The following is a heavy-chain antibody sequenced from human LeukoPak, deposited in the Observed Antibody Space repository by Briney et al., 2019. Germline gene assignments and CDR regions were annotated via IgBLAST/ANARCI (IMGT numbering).Heavy chain of an antibody. CDR3: ARGRLGRARYCSSTSCSVYFDY. D-gene: IGHD2-2*01. CDR2: INHSGST. CDR1: GGSFSGYY. V-gene: IGHV4-34*01. Sequence: SETLSLTCAVYGGSFSGYYWSWIRQPPGKGLEWIGEINHSGSTNYNPSLKSRVTISVDTSKTQFSLKLSSVTAADTAVYYCARGRLGRARYCSSTSCSVYFDYWGQGTLVTVSS. J-gene: IGHJ4*02.